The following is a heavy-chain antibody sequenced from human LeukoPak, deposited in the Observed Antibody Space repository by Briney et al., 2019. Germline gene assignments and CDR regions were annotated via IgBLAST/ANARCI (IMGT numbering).Heavy chain of an antibody. CDR1: GFIFSDYY. Sequence: GSLRLSCAASGFIFSDYYMDWVRQAPGKGLEWIGYIYYSGSTNYNPSLKSRVTISGDTSKNQFSLKLSSVTAADTAVYYCAREQGGYCSGGSCYSGFDYWGQGTLVTVSS. V-gene: IGHV4-59*01. J-gene: IGHJ4*02. CDR3: AREQGGYCSGGSCYSGFDY. CDR2: IYYSGST. D-gene: IGHD2-15*01.